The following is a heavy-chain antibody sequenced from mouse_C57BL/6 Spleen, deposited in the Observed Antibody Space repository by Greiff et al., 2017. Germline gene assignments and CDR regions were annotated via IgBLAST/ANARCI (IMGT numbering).Heavy chain of an antibody. Sequence: QVQLQQPGAELVKPGASVKLSCKASGYTFTSYWMHWVKQRPGRGLEWIGRIDPNSGGTKYNEKFKSKATLTVDKPSSTAYMQLSSLTSKDSAVYYCARWNYGPLLAMDYWGQGTSVTVSS. D-gene: IGHD1-2*01. CDR2: IDPNSGGT. V-gene: IGHV1-72*01. J-gene: IGHJ4*01. CDR3: ARWNYGPLLAMDY. CDR1: GYTFTSYW.